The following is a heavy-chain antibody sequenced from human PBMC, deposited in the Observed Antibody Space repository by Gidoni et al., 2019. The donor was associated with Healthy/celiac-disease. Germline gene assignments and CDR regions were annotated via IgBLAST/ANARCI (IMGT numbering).Heavy chain of an antibody. D-gene: IGHD3-10*01. CDR2: IYYSGST. Sequence: QVQLQESGPGLVKPSEPLSLTCTVSGGSISSYSWSWIRQPPGKGLEWIGYIYYSGSTNYNPSLQSRVTISVDTSKNQSSLKLSSVTAADTAVYYCARLKDYYGSGSYYSMGDAFDIWGQGTMVTVSS. J-gene: IGHJ3*02. CDR3: ARLKDYYGSGSYYSMGDAFDI. V-gene: IGHV4-59*08. CDR1: GGSISSYS.